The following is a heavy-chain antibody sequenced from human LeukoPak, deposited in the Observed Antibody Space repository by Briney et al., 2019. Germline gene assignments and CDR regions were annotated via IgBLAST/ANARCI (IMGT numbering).Heavy chain of an antibody. CDR2: IHPEGNEK. V-gene: IGHV3-7*04. J-gene: IGHJ4*02. CDR1: GFSFTNFW. CDR3: ARGDAFSGDH. Sequence: GGPLRLSCAVSGFSFTNFWLSWVRQAPGRGLEWVANIHPEGNEKYHVESVKGRFTISRDNTKNLLFLQMNGLRVEDTAVYYCARGDAFSGDHWGQGTLVTVSS.